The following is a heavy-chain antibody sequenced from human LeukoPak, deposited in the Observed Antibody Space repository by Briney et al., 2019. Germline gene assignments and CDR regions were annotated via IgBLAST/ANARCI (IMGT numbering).Heavy chain of an antibody. CDR2: IYPGDSDT. CDR3: ARAGIVGATSFDY. D-gene: IGHD1-26*01. CDR1: GYSFTSYW. J-gene: IGHJ4*02. Sequence: HGESLKISCKGSGYSFTSYWIGWVRQMPGKGLAWMGIIYPGDSDTRYSPSFQGQVTISADKSISTAYLQWSSLKASDTAMYYCARAGIVGATSFDYWGQGTLVTVSS. V-gene: IGHV5-51*01.